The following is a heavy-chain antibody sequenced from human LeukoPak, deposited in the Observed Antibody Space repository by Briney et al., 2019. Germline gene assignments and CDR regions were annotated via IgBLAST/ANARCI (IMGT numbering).Heavy chain of an antibody. Sequence: SETLSLTCTVSGGSIKTYHWSWIRQPAGKGLEWIGRISDRGSTNYNPSLKSRVIMSVDASKNQFSLKLISVNAADTAVYYCARGPTDYGAGTEFEHWGQGTLVIVSS. D-gene: IGHD3-10*01. CDR1: GGSIKTYH. V-gene: IGHV4-4*07. CDR2: ISDRGST. J-gene: IGHJ4*02. CDR3: ARGPTDYGAGTEFEH.